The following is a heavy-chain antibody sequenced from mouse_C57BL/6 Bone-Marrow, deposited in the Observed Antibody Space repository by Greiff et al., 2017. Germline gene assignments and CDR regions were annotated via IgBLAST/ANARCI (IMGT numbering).Heavy chain of an antibody. D-gene: IGHD1-1*01. CDR2: IYPGDGDT. CDR1: GYAFSSSW. V-gene: IGHV1-82*01. CDR3: ARSRVYYYGSSYVHWYFDV. Sequence: QVQLQQSGPELVKPGASVKISCKASGYAFSSSWMNWVKQRPGKGLEWIGRIYPGDGDTNYNGKFKGKATLTADKSSSTAYMQLSSLTSEDSAVYFCARSRVYYYGSSYVHWYFDVWGTGTTVTVYS. J-gene: IGHJ1*03.